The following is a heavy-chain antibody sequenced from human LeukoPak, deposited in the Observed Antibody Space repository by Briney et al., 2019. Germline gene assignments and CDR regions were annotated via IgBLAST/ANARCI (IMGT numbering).Heavy chain of an antibody. D-gene: IGHD3-10*01. J-gene: IGHJ4*02. CDR2: ISWNSGSI. Sequence: TGGSPRLSCAASGFTFDDYAMHWVRQAPGKGLEWVSGISWNSGSIGYADSVKGRFTISRDNAKNSLYLQMNSLRAEDTALYYCAKDRGSGSYYRGLDYWGQGTLVTVSS. CDR3: AKDRGSGSYYRGLDY. V-gene: IGHV3-9*01. CDR1: GFTFDDYA.